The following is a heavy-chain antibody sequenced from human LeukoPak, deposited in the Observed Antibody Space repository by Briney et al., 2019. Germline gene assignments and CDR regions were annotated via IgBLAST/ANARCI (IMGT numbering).Heavy chain of an antibody. CDR1: GFTLRSYA. CDR3: AKEASDYGDYRHDY. CDR2: ISGSGGST. J-gene: IGHJ4*02. Sequence: PGGSLRLSCAASGFTLRSYAMSWVRQAPGKGLEWVSGISGSGGSTYYADSVKGRFTISRDNSKNTLYLQMYSLRAEDTAIYYCAKEASDYGDYRHDYWGQGTLVTVSS. D-gene: IGHD4-17*01. V-gene: IGHV3-23*01.